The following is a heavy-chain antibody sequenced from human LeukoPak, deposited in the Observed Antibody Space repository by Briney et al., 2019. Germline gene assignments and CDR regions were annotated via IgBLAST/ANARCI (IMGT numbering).Heavy chain of an antibody. V-gene: IGHV4-39*01. CDR3: ARQGTDTAMAFDY. CDR1: GGSISSSSYY. Sequence: SETLSLTCTVSGGSISSSSYYWGWIRQPPGKGLEWIGGIYYSGSTYYNPSLKSRVTISVDTSKNQFSLKLSSVTAADTAVYYCARQGTDTAMAFDYWGQGTLVTVSS. CDR2: IYYSGST. J-gene: IGHJ4*02. D-gene: IGHD5-18*01.